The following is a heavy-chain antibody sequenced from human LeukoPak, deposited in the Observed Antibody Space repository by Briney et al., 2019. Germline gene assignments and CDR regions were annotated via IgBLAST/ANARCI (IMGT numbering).Heavy chain of an antibody. CDR2: IYTSGST. V-gene: IGHV4-4*07. CDR1: GGSISSYY. J-gene: IGHJ6*02. Sequence: SETLSLTCTVSGGSISSYYWSWIRQPAGKGLEWIGRIYTSGSTNYNPSLKSRITMSVDTSKNQFSLKPSSVTAADTAVYYCARDGPNDDFWSGYYSNYYYGMDVWDQGTTVTVSS. D-gene: IGHD3-3*01. CDR3: ARDGPNDDFWSGYYSNYYYGMDV.